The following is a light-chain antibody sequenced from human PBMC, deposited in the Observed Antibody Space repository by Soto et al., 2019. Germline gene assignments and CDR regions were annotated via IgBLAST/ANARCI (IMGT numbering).Light chain of an antibody. V-gene: IGKV3-15*01. CDR2: GAS. CDR3: QQYNTWPPIT. J-gene: IGKJ5*01. CDR1: QSVSTN. Sequence: EIVMTQSPATLSVSPGERATLSCRASQSVSTNLAWYQQKPGQAPRLLIFGASTRATGIPARFSGSRSGTEFTLTISSLQSEDFVVDYCQQYNTWPPITFGPGTRLDIK.